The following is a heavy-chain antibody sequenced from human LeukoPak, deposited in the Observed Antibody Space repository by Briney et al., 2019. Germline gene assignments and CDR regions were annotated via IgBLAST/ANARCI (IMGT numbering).Heavy chain of an antibody. D-gene: IGHD6-6*01. J-gene: IGHJ3*02. V-gene: IGHV4-39*01. CDR2: IYYSGST. CDR3: ARRYSSSSVRAFDI. CDR1: GGSISSSSYY. Sequence: SETLSLTCTVSGGSISSSSYYWGWIRQPPGKGLEWIGSIYYSGSTYYNPSLKSRVTISVDTSKNQFSLKLSSVTAADTAVYHCARRYSSSSVRAFDIWGQGTMVTVSS.